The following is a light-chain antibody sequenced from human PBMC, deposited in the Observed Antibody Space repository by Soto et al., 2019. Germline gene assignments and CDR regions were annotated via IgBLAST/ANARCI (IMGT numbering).Light chain of an antibody. CDR1: QGISTY. CDR3: QELNSYPRT. Sequence: IQLTQSPSFLSASIGDRVTITCRASQGISTYLAWYQQKPGKAPKNLIYGASTLQSGVPSRFSGGGSGTEFTLTISSLQPEDFATYYCQELNSYPRTFGQGTKVDSK. CDR2: GAS. V-gene: IGKV1-9*01. J-gene: IGKJ1*01.